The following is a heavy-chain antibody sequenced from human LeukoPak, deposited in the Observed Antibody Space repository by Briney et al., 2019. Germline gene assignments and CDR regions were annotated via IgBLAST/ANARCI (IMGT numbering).Heavy chain of an antibody. CDR3: AGISGVYGFGTFDI. J-gene: IGHJ3*02. CDR1: GDSVSGASAA. Sequence: SQTLSLTCAISGDSVSGASAAWNWIRQSPTRGLEWLGRTYYRSKWFHDYAVSVESRITINPDISKNQFSPQLNSVAPEDTAVYYCAGISGVYGFGTFDIWGQGTVVTVSS. V-gene: IGHV6-1*01. D-gene: IGHD1-26*01. CDR2: TYYRSKWFH.